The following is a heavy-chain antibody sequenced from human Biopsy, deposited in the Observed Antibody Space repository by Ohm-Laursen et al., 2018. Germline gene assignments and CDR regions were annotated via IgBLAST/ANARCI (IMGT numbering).Heavy chain of an antibody. D-gene: IGHD3-9*01. CDR2: ISYNERT. CDR3: VREPKTGTAEAWYFDL. CDR1: GASVKTSGYF. V-gene: IGHV4-31*03. J-gene: IGHJ2*01. Sequence: TLSLTCSVSGASVKTSGYFWAWIRQCPGKGLEWIGYISYNERTHYNPSLTSRLAISFDTSNNRISLQLRSVSVADTAVYYCVREPKTGTAEAWYFDLWGRGSPATVPS.